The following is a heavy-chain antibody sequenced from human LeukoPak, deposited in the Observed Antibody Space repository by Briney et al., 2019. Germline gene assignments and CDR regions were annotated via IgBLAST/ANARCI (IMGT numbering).Heavy chain of an antibody. Sequence: SKTLSLTCSVSGGSIGTDSYYGGWVRQPPGKGLEWIGSMYYGGTTYFNPSFKSRVTLSVDTSKNDFSLRLSSVTAADSAVYFCATGKYSGYYDYWGQGTLVTVSS. CDR3: ATGKYSGYYDY. CDR1: GGSIGTDSYY. CDR2: MYYGGTT. D-gene: IGHD5-12*01. J-gene: IGHJ4*02. V-gene: IGHV4-39*02.